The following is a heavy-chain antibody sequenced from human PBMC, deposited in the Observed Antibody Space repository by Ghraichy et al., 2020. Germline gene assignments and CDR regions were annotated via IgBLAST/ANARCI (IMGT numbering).Heavy chain of an antibody. CDR1: GGSISSSSYY. CDR2: IYYSGST. CDR3: ASLGGYCSGGSCS. D-gene: IGHD2-15*01. Sequence: GSLRLSCTVSGGSISSSSYYWGWIRQPPGKGLEWIGSIYYSGSTYYNPSLKSRVTVSVDTSKNQFSLKLSSVTAADTAVYYCASLGGYCSGGSCSWGQGTLVTVSS. V-gene: IGHV4-39*01. J-gene: IGHJ5*02.